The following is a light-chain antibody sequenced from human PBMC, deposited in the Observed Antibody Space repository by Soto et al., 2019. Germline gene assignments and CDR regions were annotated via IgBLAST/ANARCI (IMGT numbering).Light chain of an antibody. CDR2: AVS. Sequence: DIQMTQSPSSLSASVGDRVTITCRASQPVSRYLNWYQQKPGKAPNLLIYAVSILESEVPSRFSGSGSGTDFNLTISSLQPEDFATYYCQQCYSNPRTFGQGTKVEIK. J-gene: IGKJ1*01. CDR1: QPVSRY. CDR3: QQCYSNPRT. V-gene: IGKV1-39*01.